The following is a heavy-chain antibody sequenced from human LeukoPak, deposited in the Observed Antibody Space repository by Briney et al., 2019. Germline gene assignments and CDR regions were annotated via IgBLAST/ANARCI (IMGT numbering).Heavy chain of an antibody. J-gene: IGHJ4*02. V-gene: IGHV3-23*01. CDR3: AKTIRGGVIVLRFDY. D-gene: IGHD3-16*02. Sequence: GGSLRLSCAASGFTFSSYAMSWVRQAPGKGLEWVSAISGSGGSTYYADSVKGRFTISRDNSKNTLYLQMNSLRAEDTAVYYCAKTIRGGVIVLRFDYWGQGTLVTVSS. CDR1: GFTFSSYA. CDR2: ISGSGGST.